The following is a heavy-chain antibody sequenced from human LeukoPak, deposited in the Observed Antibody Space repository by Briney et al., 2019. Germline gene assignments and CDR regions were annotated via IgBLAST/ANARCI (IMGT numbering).Heavy chain of an antibody. Sequence: SETLSLTCTVSGGSISSSSYYWGWIRQPPGKGLEWIGSIYYSGSTYYNPSLKSRVTISVDTSKNQFSLKLSSVTAADTAVYYCARARGGGYYDSSGYYPLDYWGQGTLVTVSS. V-gene: IGHV4-39*07. D-gene: IGHD3-22*01. J-gene: IGHJ4*02. CDR2: IYYSGST. CDR3: ARARGGGYYDSSGYYPLDY. CDR1: GGSISSSSYY.